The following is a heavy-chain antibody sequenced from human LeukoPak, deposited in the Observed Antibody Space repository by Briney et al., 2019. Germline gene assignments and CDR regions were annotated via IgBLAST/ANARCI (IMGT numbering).Heavy chain of an antibody. J-gene: IGHJ4*02. CDR2: IKQGGSEK. CDR3: ARGDTAPGY. D-gene: IGHD5-18*01. V-gene: IGHV3-7*04. Sequence: GGSLRLSCAASGFTFSSYWMSWVRQAPGKGLEWVANIKQGGSEKHYVDSVKGRFTLSRDNARNSLYLQMNSLRAEDTAVYYCARGDTAPGYWGQGTLVTVSS. CDR1: GFTFSSYW.